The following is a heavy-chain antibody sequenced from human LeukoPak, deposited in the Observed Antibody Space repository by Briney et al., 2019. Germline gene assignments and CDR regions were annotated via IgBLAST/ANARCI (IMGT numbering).Heavy chain of an antibody. CDR2: ISGSGGST. V-gene: IGHV3-23*01. Sequence: GGSLRLSCAASGFTFSSYAMSWVRQAPGEGLEWVSAISGSGGSTYYADSVKGRFTISRDNSKNTLYLQMNSLRAEDTAVYYCAKIEGHYDFWSGYYELPYYFDYWGQGTLVTVSS. J-gene: IGHJ4*02. D-gene: IGHD3-3*01. CDR3: AKIEGHYDFWSGYYELPYYFDY. CDR1: GFTFSSYA.